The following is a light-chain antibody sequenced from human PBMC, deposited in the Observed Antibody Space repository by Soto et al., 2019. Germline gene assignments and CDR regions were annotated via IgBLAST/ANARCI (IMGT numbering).Light chain of an antibody. V-gene: IGLV1-40*01. CDR3: RSYDSSLSGVV. CDR2: GNS. Sequence: QSVLTQPPSVSGAPGQRVTISCTGSSSNIGAGYVVPWYQQLPGTAPKLLIYGNSNRPSGVPDRFSGSKSGTTASLAITGLQAEDEADYYCRSYDSSLSGVVFGGGTKLTVL. J-gene: IGLJ2*01. CDR1: SSNIGAGYV.